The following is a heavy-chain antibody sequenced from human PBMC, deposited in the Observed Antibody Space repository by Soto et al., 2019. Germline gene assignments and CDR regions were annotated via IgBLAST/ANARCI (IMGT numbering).Heavy chain of an antibody. V-gene: IGHV1-69*01. J-gene: IGHJ4*02. Sequence: QVQLVQSGAEVRKPGSWVKVSCKASGGTFSRHAISWVRQAPGQGLEWMGGIIPIFGTANHAQKFQGRVTIIADESTSTVYMELSSLRSEDTARYYCARGWGYDSNDYYYAYWGQGTLVIVSS. CDR3: ARGWGYDSNDYYYAY. CDR2: IIPIFGTA. CDR1: GGTFSRHA. D-gene: IGHD3-22*01.